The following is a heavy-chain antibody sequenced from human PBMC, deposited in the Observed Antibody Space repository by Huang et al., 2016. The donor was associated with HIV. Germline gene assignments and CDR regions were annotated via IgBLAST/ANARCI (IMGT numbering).Heavy chain of an antibody. CDR2: IYYSGST. J-gene: IGHJ4*02. V-gene: IGHV4-39*01. D-gene: IGHD3-10*01. CDR1: GGSIRRDNYY. CDR3: ARLPGSITMIRGVITDPY. Sequence: QLQLQESGPGLVKPSETLSLTCTVSGGSIRRDNYYWGWIRQPPGKGLEWVGSIYYSGSTYYTPSPKSRVTITVETAKNQFSRKMRSVTAADTAVYYCARLPGSITMIRGVITDPYWGQGTLVTVSS.